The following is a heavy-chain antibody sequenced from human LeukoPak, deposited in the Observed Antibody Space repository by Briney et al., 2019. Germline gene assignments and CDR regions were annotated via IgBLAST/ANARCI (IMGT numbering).Heavy chain of an antibody. CDR1: GFTFTSYA. D-gene: IGHD2-2*01. J-gene: IGHJ4*02. CDR3: AKRYCSSTSCSFFDF. Sequence: PGGSLRLSCAASGFTFTSYAMSWVRQAPGKGLEWVSAVSGSGGSTYYADSVKGRFTISRDNPKNTLYVQMNSLRAEDTAVYYCAKRYCSSTSCSFFDFWGQGTLVTVSS. CDR2: VSGSGGST. V-gene: IGHV3-23*01.